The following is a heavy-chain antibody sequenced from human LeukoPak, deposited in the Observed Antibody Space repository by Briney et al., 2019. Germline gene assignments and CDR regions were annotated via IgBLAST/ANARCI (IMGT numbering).Heavy chain of an antibody. V-gene: IGHV3-7*01. CDR3: ARDAYSIYYYYYMDV. Sequence: GGSLRLSCAASGFTFSSYWMHWVRQAPGKGLEWVANIKQDGSEKYYVDSVEGRFTISRDNAKNSLYLQMNSLRAEDTAVYYCARDAYSIYYYYYMDVWGKGTTVTVSS. CDR2: IKQDGSEK. J-gene: IGHJ6*03. CDR1: GFTFSSYW. D-gene: IGHD4-11*01.